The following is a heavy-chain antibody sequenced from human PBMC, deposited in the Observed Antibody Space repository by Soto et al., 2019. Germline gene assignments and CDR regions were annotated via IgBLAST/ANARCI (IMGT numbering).Heavy chain of an antibody. CDR2: ISSSSSYI. Sequence: GGSLRLSCAASGFTFSSYSMNWVRQAPGKGLEWVSSISSSSSYIYYADSVKGRFTISRDNAKNSLYLQMNSLRAEDTAVYYCASWGYSNYDRAFDIWGQGTMVTVSS. V-gene: IGHV3-21*01. J-gene: IGHJ3*02. D-gene: IGHD4-4*01. CDR1: GFTFSSYS. CDR3: ASWGYSNYDRAFDI.